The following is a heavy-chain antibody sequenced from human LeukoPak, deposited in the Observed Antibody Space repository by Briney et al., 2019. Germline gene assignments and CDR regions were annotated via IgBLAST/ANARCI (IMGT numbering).Heavy chain of an antibody. J-gene: IGHJ4*02. CDR3: ARGVSGTYYLQTFDY. CDR2: ISGSGGKT. Sequence: GGSLRLSCAASGFTFSSYVMNWVRQAPGKGLEWVSVISGSGGKTHYADSVKGRFTISGDNSKNTLYLQMNSLRAEDTAVYYCARGVSGTYYLQTFDYWGQGTLVTVSS. CDR1: GFTFSSYV. D-gene: IGHD1-26*01. V-gene: IGHV3-23*01.